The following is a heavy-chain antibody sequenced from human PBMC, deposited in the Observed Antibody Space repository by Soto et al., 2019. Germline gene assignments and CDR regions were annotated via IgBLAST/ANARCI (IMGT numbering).Heavy chain of an antibody. Sequence: QVQLQQWGAGLLKPSETLSLSCAVYSGSFSDYYWSWIRQPPGKGLEWIGEINHSGSTNYNPSLKSRVTMAVDTSNKHFSLKLTSVTAADTAVYYCASRGGYCRSTSCYSPFDPWGKGTPVTVSS. V-gene: IGHV4-34*01. J-gene: IGHJ5*02. D-gene: IGHD2-2*02. CDR1: SGSFSDYY. CDR2: INHSGST. CDR3: ASRGGYCRSTSCYSPFDP.